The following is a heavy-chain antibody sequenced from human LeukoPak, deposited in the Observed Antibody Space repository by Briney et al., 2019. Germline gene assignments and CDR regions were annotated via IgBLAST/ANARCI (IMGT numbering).Heavy chain of an antibody. J-gene: IGHJ4*02. CDR1: GFSLSTSGVG. V-gene: IGHV2-5*02. D-gene: IGHD3-16*02. Sequence: SGPTLVKPTQTLTLTCTFSGFSLSTSGVGVGWIRQPPGKALEWLALIYWDDDKRYSPSLKSRLTITKDTSKNQVVLTMTNMDPVDTATYYCAHETYDYVWGSYRYSFDYWGQGTLVTVSS. CDR2: IYWDDDK. CDR3: AHETYDYVWGSYRYSFDY.